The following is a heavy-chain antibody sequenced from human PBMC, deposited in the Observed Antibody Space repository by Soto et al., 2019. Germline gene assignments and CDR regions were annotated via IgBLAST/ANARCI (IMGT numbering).Heavy chain of an antibody. V-gene: IGHV3-53*01. Sequence: EVQLVESGGGLIQPGGSLRLSCAASGFTVSSNYMSWVRQAPGKGLEWVSVIYSGGSTYYADSVKGRFTISRDNSKNTXXXXXXXXXXXXXXXXXXXXXXXXXXGGAFDIWGQGTMVTVSS. D-gene: IGHD3-16*01. CDR3: XXXXXXXXGGAFDI. J-gene: IGHJ3*02. CDR2: IYSGGST. CDR1: GFTVSSNY.